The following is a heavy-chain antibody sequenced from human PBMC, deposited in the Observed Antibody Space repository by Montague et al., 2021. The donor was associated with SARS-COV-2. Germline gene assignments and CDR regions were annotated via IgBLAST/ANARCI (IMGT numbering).Heavy chain of an antibody. J-gene: IGHJ4*02. CDR1: GFTFRDCW. Sequence: SLRLSCAASGFTFRDCWMHWARQAPGKGLVWVSRIETDGSATTYADSVKGRFTISRDNAKNTLYLQMDSLRAEDTAVYYCARGGPGTGMDYWGQGSLVTVSS. V-gene: IGHV3-74*01. CDR3: ARGGPGTGMDY. CDR2: IETDGSAT. D-gene: IGHD1-1*01.